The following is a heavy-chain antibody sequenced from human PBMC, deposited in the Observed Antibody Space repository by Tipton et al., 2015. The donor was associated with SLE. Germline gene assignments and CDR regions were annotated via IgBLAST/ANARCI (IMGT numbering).Heavy chain of an antibody. J-gene: IGHJ4*02. D-gene: IGHD3-3*01. V-gene: IGHV4-39*07. CDR3: ARAGGFLQWLTGNFDY. Sequence: TLSLTCTVSGGSISSSSYYWGWIRQPPGKGLEWIGSIYYSGSTNYNPSLKSRVTISVDTSKNQFSLKLSSVTAADTAVYYCARAGGFLQWLTGNFDYWGQGNLVTVSS. CDR1: GGSISSSSYY. CDR2: IYYSGST.